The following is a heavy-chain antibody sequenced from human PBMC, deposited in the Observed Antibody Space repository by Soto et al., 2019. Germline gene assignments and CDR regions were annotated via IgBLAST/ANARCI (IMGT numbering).Heavy chain of an antibody. Sequence: QVQLVQSGAEVKKPGSSVKVSCKASGGTFSSYAISWVRQAPGQGLEWMGGIIPIFCTANYAQKFQGRVTMTADESTSTAYMELSRLRSEDTAVYYCARALYYDLEYYSYGMDVWGQGTKVTVSS. V-gene: IGHV1-69*12. CDR3: ARALYYDLEYYSYGMDV. J-gene: IGHJ6*02. D-gene: IGHD3-22*01. CDR2: IIPIFCTA. CDR1: GGTFSSYA.